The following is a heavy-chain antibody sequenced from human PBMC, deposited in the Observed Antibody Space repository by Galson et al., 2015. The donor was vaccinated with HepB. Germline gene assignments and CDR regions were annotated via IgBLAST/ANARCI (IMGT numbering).Heavy chain of an antibody. Sequence: SLRLSCAASGFTFNSYAKSWVRQAPGKGLEWVSTISGSGGSTFYGDSVKGRLILSRDNSKKTLYLQMNSLRAGDTAVYYCARDRFRSYDFLTGGVTGYYFDYWGQGTLVTVSS. D-gene: IGHD3-9*01. CDR1: GFTFNSYA. CDR2: ISGSGGST. J-gene: IGHJ4*02. CDR3: ARDRFRSYDFLTGGVTGYYFDY. V-gene: IGHV3-23*02.